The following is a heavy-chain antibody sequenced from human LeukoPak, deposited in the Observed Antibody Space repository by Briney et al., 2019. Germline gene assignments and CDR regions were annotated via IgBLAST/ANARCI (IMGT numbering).Heavy chain of an antibody. CDR2: IYYSGST. CDR3: ARDLGGVEANWFDP. J-gene: IGHJ5*02. Sequence: SETLSLTCTVSGGSISSYYWSWIRQPHGKGLEWIGYIYYSGSTNYNPSLKSRVTISVDTSKNQFSLKLSSVTAADTAVYYCARDLGGVEANWFDPWGQGTLVTVSS. CDR1: GGSISSYY. V-gene: IGHV4-59*01. D-gene: IGHD3-16*01.